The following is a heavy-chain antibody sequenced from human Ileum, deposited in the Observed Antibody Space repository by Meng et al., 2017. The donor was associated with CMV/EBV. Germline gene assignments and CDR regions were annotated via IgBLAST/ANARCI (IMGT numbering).Heavy chain of an antibody. Sequence: GAEVKKPGSSVTVAGKASGGTFSSYGISWVRQAPGQGLELLGVIIPIFGTANYAQKFQGRVTITADESTSTAYMELSSLRSEDTAVYYCARGQSSFIVGAVFDYWGQGTLVTVSS. CDR3: ARGQSSFIVGAVFDY. CDR1: GGTFSSYG. CDR2: IIPIFGTA. D-gene: IGHD1-26*01. V-gene: IGHV1-69*01. J-gene: IGHJ4*02.